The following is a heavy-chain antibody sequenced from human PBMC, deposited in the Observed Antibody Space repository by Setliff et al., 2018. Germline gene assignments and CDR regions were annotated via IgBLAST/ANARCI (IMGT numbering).Heavy chain of an antibody. D-gene: IGHD2-21*01. CDR2: IRPNGGGT. V-gene: IGHV1-2*02. J-gene: IGHJ5*02. CDR1: GDPFNAYG. Sequence: ASVKVSCKASGDPFNAYGVSWVRQAPGQGLEWMGWIRPNGGGTHYAQKFQGRVTMTRDTANSTVYMDLSSLTSDDTAIYYCARGGGSYRAGNSRPTYWFDPWGQGTLVTVSS. CDR3: ARGGGSYRAGNSRPTYWFDP.